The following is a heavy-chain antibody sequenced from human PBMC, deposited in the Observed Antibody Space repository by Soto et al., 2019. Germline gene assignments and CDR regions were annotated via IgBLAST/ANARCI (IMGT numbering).Heavy chain of an antibody. D-gene: IGHD3-10*01. CDR1: GFTFSSYA. V-gene: IGHV3-23*01. J-gene: IGHJ4*02. Sequence: GGSLRLSCAASGFTFSSYAMSWVRQAPGKGLEWVSAISGSGGSTYYADSVKGRFTISRDNSENTLYLQMNSLRAEDTAVYYCAKGGVDYYGSGSYYNELYWGQGTLVTVSS. CDR2: ISGSGGST. CDR3: AKGGVDYYGSGSYYNELY.